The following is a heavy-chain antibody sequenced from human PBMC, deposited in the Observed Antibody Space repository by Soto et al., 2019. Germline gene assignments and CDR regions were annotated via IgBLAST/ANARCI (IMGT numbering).Heavy chain of an antibody. CDR3: ARGAGDVLLWFGELNFDAFDI. V-gene: IGHV1-8*02. D-gene: IGHD3-10*01. Sequence: APLKVSCKASGYRFISSRISWVRKAPGQGLEWLGWMNANSGNTGYAQKFQGRVTMTRNTSISTAYMELSSLRSEDTAAYYCARGAGDVLLWFGELNFDAFDIWGQGTMVTVSS. CDR2: MNANSGNT. CDR1: GYRFISSR. J-gene: IGHJ3*02.